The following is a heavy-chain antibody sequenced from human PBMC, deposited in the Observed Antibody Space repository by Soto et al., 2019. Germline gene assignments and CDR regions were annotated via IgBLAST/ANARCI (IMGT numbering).Heavy chain of an antibody. CDR2: IYPGDSDT. CDR3: ARLRIEYSSSFYGMDV. D-gene: IGHD6-6*01. V-gene: IGHV5-51*01. J-gene: IGHJ6*02. Sequence: PGESLKISCQGSGYSFTSYWIGWVRQMPGKGLEWMGIIYPGDSDTRYSPSFQGQVTISADKSISTAYLQWSSLKASDTAMYYCARLRIEYSSSFYGMDVWGQGTTVTVSS. CDR1: GYSFTSYW.